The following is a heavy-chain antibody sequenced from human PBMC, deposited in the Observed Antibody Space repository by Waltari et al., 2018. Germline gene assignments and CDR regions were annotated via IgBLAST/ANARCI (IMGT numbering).Heavy chain of an antibody. D-gene: IGHD1-26*01. Sequence: QLQLQESGPGLVKPSGTLSLTCTVSGGSISSSSYYWGWIRQPPGKGLEWIGSIYYSGSTYYNPSLKSRVTISVDTSKNQFSLKLSSVTAADTAVYYCARDTIVGAISAVDIWGQGTMVTVSS. J-gene: IGHJ3*02. CDR3: ARDTIVGAISAVDI. CDR2: IYYSGST. V-gene: IGHV4-39*07. CDR1: GGSISSSSYY.